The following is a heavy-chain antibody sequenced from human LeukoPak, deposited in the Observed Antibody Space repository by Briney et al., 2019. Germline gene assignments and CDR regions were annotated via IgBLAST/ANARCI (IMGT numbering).Heavy chain of an antibody. V-gene: IGHV4-30-2*01. CDR3: ARSFWSGGNWFDP. CDR1: GYFISSGGYY. D-gene: IGHD3-3*01. CDR2: IYHSGDT. J-gene: IGHJ5*02. Sequence: SETLSLTCTVSGYFISSGGYYWSWIRQPPGRGLEWIGYIYHSGDTYYNPSLKSRVTISVDRPKNQFFLKLSSVTAADTAVYYCARSFWSGGNWFDPWGQGTLVTVSS.